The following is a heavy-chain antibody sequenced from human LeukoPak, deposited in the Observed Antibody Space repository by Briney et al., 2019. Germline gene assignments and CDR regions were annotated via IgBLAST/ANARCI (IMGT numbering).Heavy chain of an antibody. D-gene: IGHD6-19*01. CDR1: GFTFDDYA. CDR2: ISWNSGRI. J-gene: IGHJ3*02. V-gene: IGHV3-9*01. CDR3: DKDGPHSRGRAVQSHAFDI. Sequence: GGSLRLSCAASGFTFDDYAMHWVRQAPGKGLEWVSGISWNSGRIGYADSVRGRFTISRDNAKNSLYLQMNSLRAENTALYYFDKDGPHSRGRAVQSHAFDIWGQGTMVTVSS.